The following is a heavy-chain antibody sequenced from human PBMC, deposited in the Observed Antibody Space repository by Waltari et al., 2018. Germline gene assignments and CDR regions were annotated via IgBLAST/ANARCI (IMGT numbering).Heavy chain of an antibody. CDR3: ARGCGGYDYVWGSYRLCNFFDY. V-gene: IGHV1-18*01. J-gene: IGHJ4*02. Sequence: QVQLVQSGAEVKKPGASVKVSCKASGYTFTSYGISWVRQAPGQGLEWMGWISAYNGNTNYAQKLQGRVTMTTDTSTSTAYMELRSLRSDDTAVYYCARGCGGYDYVWGSYRLCNFFDYWGQGTLVTVSS. CDR1: GYTFTSYG. D-gene: IGHD3-16*02. CDR2: ISAYNGNT.